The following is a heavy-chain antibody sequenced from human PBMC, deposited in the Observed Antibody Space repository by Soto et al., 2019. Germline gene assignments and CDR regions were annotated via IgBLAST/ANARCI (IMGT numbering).Heavy chain of an antibody. J-gene: IGHJ4*02. V-gene: IGHV1-24*01. CDR1: GYTLTELS. CDR2: FDPEDGET. D-gene: IGHD1-26*01. Sequence: QVQLVQSGAQAKKPGASVKVSCKVSGYTLTELSMHWVRQAPGKGLEWMGGFDPEDGETIYAQKFQGRVTMTEDTSTDTAYMELSSVRSEDTAVYYCATDERRADQWELLHWWGQGTLVTVSS. CDR3: ATDERRADQWELLHW.